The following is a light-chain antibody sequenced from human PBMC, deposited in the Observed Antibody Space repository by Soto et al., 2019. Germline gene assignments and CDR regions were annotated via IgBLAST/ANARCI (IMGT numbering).Light chain of an antibody. CDR3: QQSYSTLYT. J-gene: IGKJ3*01. CDR2: AAY. V-gene: IGKV1-39*01. CDR1: QSISSY. Sequence: DIQMTQSPSSLSASVGDRVTITCRASQSISSYLNWYQQKPGKAPKLLIYAAYSLQSGVPSRFSGSGSGTDVTLTISSLQPEDFATYYCQQSYSTLYTFGPGTKVDIK.